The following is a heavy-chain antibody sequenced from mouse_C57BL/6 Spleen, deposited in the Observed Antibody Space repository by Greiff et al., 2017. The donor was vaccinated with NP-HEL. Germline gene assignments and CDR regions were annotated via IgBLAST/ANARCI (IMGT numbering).Heavy chain of an antibody. J-gene: IGHJ1*03. V-gene: IGHV7-3*01. CDR1: GFTFTDYY. CDR3: ARTGCSSPYWYFDV. D-gene: IGHD1-1*01. Sequence: EVQLVESGGGLVQPGGSLSLSCAASGFTFTDYYMSWVRQPPGKALEWLGFIRNKANGYTTEYSASVKGRFTISRDNSQSILYLQMNALRAEDSATYYCARTGCSSPYWYFDVWGTGTTVTVSS. CDR2: IRNKANGYTT.